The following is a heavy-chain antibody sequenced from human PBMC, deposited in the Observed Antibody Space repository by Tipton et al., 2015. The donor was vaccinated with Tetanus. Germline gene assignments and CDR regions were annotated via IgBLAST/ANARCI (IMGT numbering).Heavy chain of an antibody. CDR2: IYYSGST. CDR1: GGSISSYY. Sequence: LRLSCTVSGGSISSYYWGWIRQPPGKGLEWIGSIYYSGSTYYNPSLKSRVTISVDTSKNQFSLKLSSVTAADTAVYYCARQGAPAYYDFWSGYPPVYYFDYWGQGTLVTVSS. CDR3: ARQGAPAYYDFWSGYPPVYYFDY. D-gene: IGHD3-3*01. J-gene: IGHJ4*02. V-gene: IGHV4-39*01.